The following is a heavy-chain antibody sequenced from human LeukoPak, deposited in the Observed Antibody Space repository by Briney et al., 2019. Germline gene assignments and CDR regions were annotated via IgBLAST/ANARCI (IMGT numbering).Heavy chain of an antibody. CDR2: IYYSGST. V-gene: IGHV4-59*08. CDR3: ARLGSDDAFDI. Sequence: LGTLSLTRTVSRGSISSYYWSWIRQPPGKGLEWIGYIYYSGSTNYNPSLKSRVTISVDTSKNQFSLKLSSVTAADTAVYYCARLGSDDAFDIWGQGTMVTVSS. J-gene: IGHJ3*02. CDR1: RGSISSYY.